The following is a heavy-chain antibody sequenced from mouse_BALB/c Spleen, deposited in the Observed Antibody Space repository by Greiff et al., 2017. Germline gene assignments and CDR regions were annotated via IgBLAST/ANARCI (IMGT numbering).Heavy chain of an antibody. CDR1: GFSLTSYG. CDR2: IWSGGST. D-gene: IGHD1-2*01. Sequence: QGQLQQSGPGLVQPSQSLSITCTVSGFSLTSYGVHWVRQSPGKGLEWLGVIWSGGSTDYNAAFISRLSISKDNSKSQVFFKMNSLQANNTAINYCARIITAIAGYWYFDDWGAGTTVTVSS. CDR3: ARIITAIAGYWYFDD. V-gene: IGHV2-2*02. J-gene: IGHJ1*01.